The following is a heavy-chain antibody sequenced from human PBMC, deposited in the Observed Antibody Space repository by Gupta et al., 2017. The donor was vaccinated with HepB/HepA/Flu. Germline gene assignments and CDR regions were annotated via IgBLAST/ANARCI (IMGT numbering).Heavy chain of an antibody. Sequence: EVQLVESGGGLVQPGGSLRLSCAASGFTVSSNSMSWVRQAPGKGLEWVSVIYSGGSTYYADSVKGRFTISRDNSKNTLYLQMNSLRAEDTAVYYCARERRSGYFDWRHPGGGRYYFDYWGQGTLVTVSS. CDR2: IYSGGST. J-gene: IGHJ4*02. CDR3: ARERRSGYFDWRHPGGGRYYFDY. D-gene: IGHD3-9*01. CDR1: GFTVSSNS. V-gene: IGHV3-66*01.